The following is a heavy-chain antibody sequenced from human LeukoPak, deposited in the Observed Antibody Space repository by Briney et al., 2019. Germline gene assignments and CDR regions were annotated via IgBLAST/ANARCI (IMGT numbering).Heavy chain of an antibody. CDR2: INTDGSAT. D-gene: IGHD6-13*01. Sequence: PGGSLRLSCAVSGFNFSSYWIHWVRQTPGKGLVWVSLINTDGSATTYGDSAKGRFTVPRDNDKNTLFLDMNSLRVEDTAVYYCARGTAATAGIDYWGQGTLVTVSS. V-gene: IGHV3-74*01. J-gene: IGHJ4*02. CDR1: GFNFSSYW. CDR3: ARGTAATAGIDY.